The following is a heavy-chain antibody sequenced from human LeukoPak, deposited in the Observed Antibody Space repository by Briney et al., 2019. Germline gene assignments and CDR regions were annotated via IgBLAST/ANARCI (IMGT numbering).Heavy chain of an antibody. Sequence: GGSLRLSCAASGFTFSSYAMSWVRQAPGKGLEWVSAIRGSGGSTYYADSVKGRFTISRDNSKNTLYLQMNSLRAEDTAVYYCAQAAYSSSWSLADVDYWGQGTLVTVSS. CDR3: AQAAYSSSWSLADVDY. CDR1: GFTFSSYA. D-gene: IGHD6-13*01. J-gene: IGHJ4*02. V-gene: IGHV3-23*01. CDR2: IRGSGGST.